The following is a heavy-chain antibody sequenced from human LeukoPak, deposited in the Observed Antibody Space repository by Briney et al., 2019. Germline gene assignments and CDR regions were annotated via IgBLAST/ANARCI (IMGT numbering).Heavy chain of an antibody. CDR3: ARDPHSSSWYDY. D-gene: IGHD6-13*01. J-gene: IGHJ4*02. V-gene: IGHV1-46*01. CDR1: GYAFTGYN. Sequence: ASVKVSCKASGYAFTGYNMHWVRQAPGQGLEWMGIINPSGGSTSYAQKFQGRVTMTRDTSTSTVYMELSSLRSEDTAVYYCARDPHSSSWYDYWGQGTLVTVSS. CDR2: INPSGGST.